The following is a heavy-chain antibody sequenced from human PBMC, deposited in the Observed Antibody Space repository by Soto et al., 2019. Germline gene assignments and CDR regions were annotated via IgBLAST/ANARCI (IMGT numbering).Heavy chain of an antibody. V-gene: IGHV3-23*01. Sequence: PGGSLRLSCAASGFTFSSYAMSWVRQAPGKGLEWVSAISGNGGGIYEDSGKGRFTIARDNSKNTRSLQMNNLRAEDTAVYYCAKWISPLLRFLEWFTPSFDYWGQRTLVTVSS. CDR2: ISGNGGG. CDR1: GFTFSSYA. D-gene: IGHD3-3*01. CDR3: AKWISPLLRFLEWFTPSFDY. J-gene: IGHJ4*02.